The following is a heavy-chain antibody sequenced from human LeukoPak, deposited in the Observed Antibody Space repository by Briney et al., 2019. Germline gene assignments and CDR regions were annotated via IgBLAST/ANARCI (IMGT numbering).Heavy chain of an antibody. Sequence: SETLSLTCAVSGGSISSYYWSWIRQPPGKGLEWIGYIYYSGSTNYNPSRKSRVTISVDTSKNQFSLKLSSVTAADTAVYYCASSGSSDPFDYWGQGTLVTVSS. CDR1: GGSISSYY. J-gene: IGHJ4*02. CDR3: ASSGSSDPFDY. V-gene: IGHV4-59*01. CDR2: IYYSGST. D-gene: IGHD2-2*01.